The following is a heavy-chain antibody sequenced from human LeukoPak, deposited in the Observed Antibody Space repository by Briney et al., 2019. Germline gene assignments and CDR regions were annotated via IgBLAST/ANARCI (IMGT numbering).Heavy chain of an antibody. D-gene: IGHD3-22*01. V-gene: IGHV1-46*01. CDR3: ALTMITAGEGAFDI. CDR2: INPSGGSR. CDR1: GYTFTSYY. J-gene: IGHJ3*02. Sequence: GASVKVSCKASGYTFTSYYMHWVRQAPGQGLEWMGTINPSGGSRSYAQKFQGRVTMTEDASTDTAYMELSSLRSEDTAVYYCALTMITAGEGAFDIWGQGTMVTVSS.